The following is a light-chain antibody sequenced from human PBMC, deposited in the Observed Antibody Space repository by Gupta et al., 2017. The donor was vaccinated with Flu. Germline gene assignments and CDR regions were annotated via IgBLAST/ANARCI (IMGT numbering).Light chain of an antibody. CDR2: TAS. J-gene: IGKJ1*01. Sequence: AIQLDESPSSLSASVGDRVTITCRASQGIRTDLGWYQQKPGKAPKLLIYTASTLQSGVPSRFSGSGSGTDFTLTISSLQPEDFATYYCRQDDNYPNTFGQGTKVEIK. CDR1: QGIRTD. CDR3: RQDDNYPNT. V-gene: IGKV1-6*01.